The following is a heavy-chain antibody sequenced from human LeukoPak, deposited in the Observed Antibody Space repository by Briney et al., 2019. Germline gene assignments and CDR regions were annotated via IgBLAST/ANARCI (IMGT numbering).Heavy chain of an antibody. J-gene: IGHJ4*02. CDR3: ARDKTRGLGYSYSKSGNYFDY. V-gene: IGHV1-46*01. CDR2: INSSGGST. D-gene: IGHD5-18*01. Sequence: ASVKVSCKASGYTFTIYYMHWVRQAPGQGLEWMGIINSSGGSTSYAQKFQGRVTMTSDTSTSTVYMELSSLRAEDTAVYSCARDKTRGLGYSYSKSGNYFDYWGQGTLVTVSS. CDR1: GYTFTIYY.